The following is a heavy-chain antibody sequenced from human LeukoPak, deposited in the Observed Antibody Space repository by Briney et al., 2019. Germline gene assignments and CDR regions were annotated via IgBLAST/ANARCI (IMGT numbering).Heavy chain of an antibody. CDR1: GFSLSTSGMC. V-gene: IGHV2-70*11. Sequence: SGPTLVNPTQTLTLTCTFSGFSLSTSGMCVSWIRQPPGKALEWLARIDWDDDKYYSTSLKTRLTISKDTSKNQVVLTMTNMDPVDTATYYCARSGYSSGWYVRPLDYWGQGTLVTVSS. CDR2: IDWDDDK. J-gene: IGHJ4*02. CDR3: ARSGYSSGWYVRPLDY. D-gene: IGHD6-19*01.